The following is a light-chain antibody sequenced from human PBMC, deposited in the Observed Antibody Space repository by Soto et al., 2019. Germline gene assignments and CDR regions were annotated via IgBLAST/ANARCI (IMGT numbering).Light chain of an antibody. CDR2: GAS. V-gene: IGKV3-15*01. J-gene: IGKJ5*01. CDR1: QSVSSN. Sequence: EIVMTQSPATLSVSPGERATLSCRASQSVSSNLAWYQQKPGQAPRLLIYGASTRATGIPARFSGSGSGTEFTITISSLQSEDFAVYYCQKYSNWPPITFGQGTRLEIK. CDR3: QKYSNWPPIT.